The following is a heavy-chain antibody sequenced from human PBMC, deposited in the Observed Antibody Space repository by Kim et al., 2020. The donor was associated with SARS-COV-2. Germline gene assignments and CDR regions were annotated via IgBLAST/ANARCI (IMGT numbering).Heavy chain of an antibody. Sequence: SETLSLTCTVSGGSISSGSYYWSWIRQPAGKGLEWIGRIYTSGSTNYNPSLKSRVTISVDTSKNQFSLKLSSVTAADTAVYYCARGMITFGGVIVDFDYWGQGTLVTVSS. D-gene: IGHD3-16*02. CDR1: GGSISSGSYY. CDR3: ARGMITFGGVIVDFDY. V-gene: IGHV4-61*02. CDR2: IYTSGST. J-gene: IGHJ4*02.